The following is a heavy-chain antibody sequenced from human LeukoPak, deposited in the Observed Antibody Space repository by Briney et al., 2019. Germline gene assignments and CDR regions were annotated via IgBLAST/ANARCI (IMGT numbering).Heavy chain of an antibody. Sequence: PGGSLRLACAASGFTLSSYTMHWVRQAPGKGLEWVSYVDGSGTTVYYADAVRGRFTISRDNAKNSLYLQMNSLRAEDTAVYYCVRLYDYWGQGTLVTVSS. CDR1: GFTLSSYT. CDR2: VDGSGTTV. V-gene: IGHV3-48*03. J-gene: IGHJ4*02. D-gene: IGHD6-19*01. CDR3: VRLYDY.